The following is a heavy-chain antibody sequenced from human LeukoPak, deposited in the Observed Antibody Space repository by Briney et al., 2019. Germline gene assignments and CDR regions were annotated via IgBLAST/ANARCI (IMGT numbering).Heavy chain of an antibody. Sequence: SETLSLTCTVSGGSINNYYWSWIRQPPGKGLEWIGIINYGGSTYYNPSLKSRVTIFIDTSKNQFSLKLSSVTAADTAIYYCARRSGGASRYFDYWGQGTLVTVSS. CDR1: GGSINNYY. D-gene: IGHD2-15*01. J-gene: IGHJ4*02. CDR3: ARRSGGASRYFDY. CDR2: INYGGST. V-gene: IGHV4-59*04.